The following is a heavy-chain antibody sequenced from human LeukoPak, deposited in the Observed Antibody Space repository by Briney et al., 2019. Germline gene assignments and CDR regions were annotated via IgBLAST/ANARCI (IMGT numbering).Heavy chain of an antibody. J-gene: IGHJ5*02. V-gene: IGHV4-4*07. CDR1: GGSISSYY. D-gene: IGHD3-22*01. CDR3: ARVVDYYDSSGYSNWFDP. Sequence: SETLSLTCTVSGGSISSYYWSWIRQPAGKGLEWIGRVYTSGSTNYNPSLKSRVTMSVDTSKNQFSLKLSSVTAADTAVYYCARVVDYYDSSGYSNWFDPWGQGTLVTVSS. CDR2: VYTSGST.